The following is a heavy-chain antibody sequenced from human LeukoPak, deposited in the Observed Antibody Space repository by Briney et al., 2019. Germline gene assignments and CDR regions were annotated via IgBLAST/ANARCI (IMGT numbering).Heavy chain of an antibody. CDR3: ARDSGFSSSWYGRQPDY. Sequence: SETLSLTCTVSGGSISSSSYYWGWIRQPPGKGLEWIGSIYYSGSTYYNPSLRSRVTISVDTSKNQLSLKLSSVTAADTAVYYCARDSGFSSSWYGRQPDYWGQGTLVTVSS. CDR2: IYYSGST. D-gene: IGHD6-13*01. CDR1: GGSISSSSYY. V-gene: IGHV4-39*07. J-gene: IGHJ4*02.